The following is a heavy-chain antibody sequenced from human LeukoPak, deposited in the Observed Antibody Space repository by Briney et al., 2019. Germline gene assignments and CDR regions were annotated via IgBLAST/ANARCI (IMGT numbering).Heavy chain of an antibody. CDR2: IYPGDSDT. Sequence: GESLKISCKGSGSRFTSYWIGWVRQMPGKGLEWMGIIYPGDSDTRYSPSFQGQVTISADKSISTAYLQWSSLKASDTAMYYCARASSSWTYYFDYWGQGTLVTVSS. V-gene: IGHV5-51*01. CDR3: ARASSSWTYYFDY. CDR1: GSRFTSYW. J-gene: IGHJ4*02. D-gene: IGHD6-13*01.